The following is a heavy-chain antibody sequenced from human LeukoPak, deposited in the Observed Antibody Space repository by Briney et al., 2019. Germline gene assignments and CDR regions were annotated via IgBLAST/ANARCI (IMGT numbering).Heavy chain of an antibody. V-gene: IGHV1-24*01. CDR3: ATDQIAVAGSSYFDY. J-gene: IGHJ4*02. Sequence: ASVKVSYKVSGYTLTELSMHWVRQAPGKGLEWMGGFDPEDGETIYAQKFQGRVTMTEDTSTDSAYMELSSLRSEDTAVYYCATDQIAVAGSSYFDYWGQGTLVTVSS. CDR2: FDPEDGET. D-gene: IGHD6-19*01. CDR1: GYTLTELS.